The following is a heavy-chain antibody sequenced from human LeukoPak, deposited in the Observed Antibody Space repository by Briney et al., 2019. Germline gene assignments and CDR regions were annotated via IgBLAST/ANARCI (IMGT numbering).Heavy chain of an antibody. V-gene: IGHV3-23*01. D-gene: IGHD2-15*01. CDR2: ISASGGST. CDR3: AKNGDRGAYCSGGSCYPYFYYYMDV. J-gene: IGHJ6*03. CDR1: GFTFSSYA. Sequence: PGGSLSLSCAASGFTFSSYAMSWVRQAPGKGLEWVSAISASGGSTYYADSVKGRFTISRDNSKNTLYLQMNSLRAEDTAIYYCAKNGDRGAYCSGGSCYPYFYYYMDVWGKGTTVTISS.